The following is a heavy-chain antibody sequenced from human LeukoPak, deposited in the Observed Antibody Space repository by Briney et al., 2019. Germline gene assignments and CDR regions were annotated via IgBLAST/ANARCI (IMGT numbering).Heavy chain of an antibody. Sequence: SETLSLTCAVYGGSFSGYYWSWIRQPPGKGLEWIGEINHSGSTNYNPSLKSRVTISVDTSKNQCSLKLSSVTAADTAVYYCARGHYYDSSGYYETYYFDYWGPGTLVTVSS. J-gene: IGHJ4*02. CDR2: INHSGST. V-gene: IGHV4-34*01. CDR3: ARGHYYDSSGYYETYYFDY. CDR1: GGSFSGYY. D-gene: IGHD3-22*01.